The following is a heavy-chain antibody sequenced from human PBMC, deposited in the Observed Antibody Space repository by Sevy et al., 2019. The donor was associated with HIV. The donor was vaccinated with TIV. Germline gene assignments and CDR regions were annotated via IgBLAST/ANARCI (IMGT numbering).Heavy chain of an antibody. CDR1: GGTFSSFA. CDR2: IIPILGIA. V-gene: IGHV1-69*10. J-gene: IGHJ2*01. D-gene: IGHD4-17*01. CDR3: ARDNYGDFLGLFNL. Sequence: ASVKVSCKASGGTFSSFAINWVRQAPGQGLEWMGGIIPILGIANYARKFQGRVTITADKSANLAYMELSSLRSEDTAVYYCARDNYGDFLGLFNLWGRGTLVTVSS.